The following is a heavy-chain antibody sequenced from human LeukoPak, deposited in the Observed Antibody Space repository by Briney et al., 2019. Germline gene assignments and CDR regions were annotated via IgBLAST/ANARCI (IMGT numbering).Heavy chain of an antibody. CDR3: AREVWYYGSGSYSAWFDP. J-gene: IGHJ5*02. V-gene: IGHV4-34*01. CDR1: GGSFSGYY. D-gene: IGHD3-10*01. CDR2: INHSGST. Sequence: SETLSLTCAVYGGSFSGYYWSWIRQPPGKGLEWIGEINHSGSTNYNPSPKSRVTISVDTSKNQFSLKLSSVTAADTAVYYCAREVWYYGSGSYSAWFDPWGQGTLVTVSS.